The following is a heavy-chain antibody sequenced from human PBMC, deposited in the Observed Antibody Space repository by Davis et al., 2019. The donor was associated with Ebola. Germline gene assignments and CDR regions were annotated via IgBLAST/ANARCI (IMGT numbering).Heavy chain of an antibody. CDR3: TMSGTIDY. J-gene: IGHJ4*02. D-gene: IGHD1-26*01. CDR1: GFTFSGSA. CDR2: IRSKPNNYAT. V-gene: IGHV3-73*01. Sequence: GESLKISCAASGFTFSGSAMHWVRQASGKGLEWVGRIRSKPNNYATAYAASVKGRFTISRDDSKNTAYLQMNSLKTEDTAVYYCTMSGTIDYWGQGTLVTVSS.